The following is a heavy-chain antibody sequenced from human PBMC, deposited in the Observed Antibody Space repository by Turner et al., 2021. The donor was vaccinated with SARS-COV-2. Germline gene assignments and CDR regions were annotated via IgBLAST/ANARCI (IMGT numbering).Heavy chain of an antibody. V-gene: IGHV1-8*01. J-gene: IGHJ5*02. Sequence: QVQLVQYGAEVKKPGASVKVSCKASGYTFTGYDINWVRQATGQGLECMGWINPNSGNTVYAHNFQVSVTMTKNTSISTAYIELSSLIYEDTAVYYCASAAQLTVWFDPWGQGTLVTVSS. D-gene: IGHD6-25*01. CDR1: GYTFTGYD. CDR3: ASAAQLTVWFDP. CDR2: INPNSGNT.